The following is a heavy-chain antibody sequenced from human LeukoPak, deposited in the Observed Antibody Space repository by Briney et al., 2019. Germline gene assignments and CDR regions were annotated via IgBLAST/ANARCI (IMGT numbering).Heavy chain of an antibody. D-gene: IGHD6-6*01. J-gene: IGHJ6*03. V-gene: IGHV4-31*03. CDR3: AREYSNSFQRNYHYYYMDV. Sequence: SETLSLTCTVSGGSISSGGYYWSWIRQHPGKGLEWIGYIDYSGSAYYNPSLKSRVIISVDTSQNQFSLKLSSVTAADTAVYYCAREYSNSFQRNYHYYYMDVWGKGTTVTVSS. CDR1: GGSISSGGYY. CDR2: IDYSGSA.